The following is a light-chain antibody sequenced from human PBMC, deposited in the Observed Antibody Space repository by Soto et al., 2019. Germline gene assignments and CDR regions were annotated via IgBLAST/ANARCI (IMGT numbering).Light chain of an antibody. V-gene: IGKV1-27*01. CDR3: QKYSSGPV. Sequence: DIQMTQSPTTLSVSVGERVTITCRASQSIRNYVAWYQQKPGQAPKLLIYAASTMPTGIPSRFSGSGSGTDFTLTISGLQPEDVATYYCQKYSSGPVFGPGTKVDIK. J-gene: IGKJ3*01. CDR2: AAS. CDR1: QSIRNY.